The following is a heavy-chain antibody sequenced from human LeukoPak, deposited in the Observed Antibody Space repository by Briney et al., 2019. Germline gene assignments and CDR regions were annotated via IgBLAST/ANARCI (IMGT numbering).Heavy chain of an antibody. D-gene: IGHD5-12*01. CDR2: INPNSGVT. J-gene: IGHJ4*02. CDR3: ARDLRYSGYTYIGGIDY. Sequence: ASVKVSCKASGYTFTDYYVHWVRQAPGQGLEWMGWINPNSGVTHYPQKFQGRVTMTRDTSIRTAYMEVSSLRSDDTAVYYCARDLRYSGYTYIGGIDYWGQGTLVTVSS. V-gene: IGHV1-2*02. CDR1: GYTFTDYY.